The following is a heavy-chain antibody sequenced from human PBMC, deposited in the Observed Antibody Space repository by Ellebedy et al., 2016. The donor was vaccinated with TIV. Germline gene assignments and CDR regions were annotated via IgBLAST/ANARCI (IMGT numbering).Heavy chain of an antibody. CDR3: ARDPSWCWSCLDV. CDR2: AYYRSNWLN. V-gene: IGHV6-1*01. CDR1: GDSVSDSSTT. J-gene: IGHJ6*02. Sequence: SQTLSLTCAISGDSVSDSSTTWNWIRQSPSRGLEWLGRAYYRSNWLNDYAVSVNGRISSSPDTSKNQISRQLASVTPEDTAVYYCARDPSWCWSCLDVWGQGTTVTVSS. D-gene: IGHD3-3*01.